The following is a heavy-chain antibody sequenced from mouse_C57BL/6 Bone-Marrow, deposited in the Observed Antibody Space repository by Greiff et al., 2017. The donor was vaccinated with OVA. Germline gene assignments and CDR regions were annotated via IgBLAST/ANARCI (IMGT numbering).Heavy chain of an antibody. D-gene: IGHD1-1*01. CDR3: ARYYGSGDYFDY. V-gene: IGHV5-17*01. J-gene: IGHJ2*01. Sequence: DVQLVESGGGLVKPGGSLKLSCAASGFTFSDYGMHWVRQAPEKGLEWVAYISSGSSTIYYADTVKGRFTISRDNAKNTLFLQMTSLRSEDTAMYYCARYYGSGDYFDYWGQGTTLTVSS. CDR2: ISSGSSTI. CDR1: GFTFSDYG.